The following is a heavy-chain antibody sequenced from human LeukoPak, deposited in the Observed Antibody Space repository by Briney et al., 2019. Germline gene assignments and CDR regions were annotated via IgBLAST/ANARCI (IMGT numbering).Heavy chain of an antibody. D-gene: IGHD6-13*01. CDR1: GFTFSSYS. V-gene: IGHV3-21*01. CDR3: ARLSHSSSSRYYFDY. J-gene: IGHJ4*02. CDR2: ISSSSSYI. Sequence: GGSPRLSCAASGFTFSSYSMNWVRQAPGKGLEWVSSISSSSSYIYYADSVKGRFTISRDNAKNSLYLQMNSLRAEDTAVYYCARLSHSSSSRYYFDYWGQGTLVTVSS.